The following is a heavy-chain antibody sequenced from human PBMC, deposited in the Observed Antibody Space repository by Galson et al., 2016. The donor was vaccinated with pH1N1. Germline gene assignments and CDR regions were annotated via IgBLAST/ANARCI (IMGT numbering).Heavy chain of an antibody. V-gene: IGHV1-46*01. J-gene: IGHJ4*02. CDR2: IDPSDGTT. CDR3: ARRYYFDY. Sequence: SVKVSCKASGYSVTRYYMHWVRQAPGQGLEWMGIIDPSDGTTTYSQKFQGRISLTRDTSTNSVHMELTTLRPDDSATYFCARRYYFDYWGQGTLSPSPQ. CDR1: GYSVTRYY.